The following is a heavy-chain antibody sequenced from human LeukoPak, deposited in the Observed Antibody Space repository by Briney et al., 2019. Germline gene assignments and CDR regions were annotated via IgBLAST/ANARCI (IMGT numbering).Heavy chain of an antibody. CDR1: GGSITYSHYY. CDR3: ARQSGSYGGILDN. Sequence: SETLSLTCSVSGGSITYSHYYWGWVRQPPGKGLEWIGRIYYSGSTYYNPSLKSRVTISVDTSRNEFSLRLSSETAADTALYFCARQSGSYGGILDNWGQGILGTVSS. J-gene: IGHJ4*02. D-gene: IGHD1-26*01. CDR2: IYYSGST. V-gene: IGHV4-39*01.